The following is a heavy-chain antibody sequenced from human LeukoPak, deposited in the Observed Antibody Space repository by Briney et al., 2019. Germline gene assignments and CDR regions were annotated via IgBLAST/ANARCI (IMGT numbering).Heavy chain of an antibody. CDR3: ARDITMVRGVIITD. CDR1: GGPISSYY. CDR2: IYTSGST. D-gene: IGHD3-10*01. J-gene: IGHJ4*02. V-gene: IGHV4-4*07. Sequence: SETLSLTCTVSGGPISSYYWSWIRQPAGKGLEWIGRIYTSGSTNYNPSLKSRVTMSVDTSKNQFSLKLSSVTAADTAVYYCARDITMVRGVIITDWGQGTLVTVSS.